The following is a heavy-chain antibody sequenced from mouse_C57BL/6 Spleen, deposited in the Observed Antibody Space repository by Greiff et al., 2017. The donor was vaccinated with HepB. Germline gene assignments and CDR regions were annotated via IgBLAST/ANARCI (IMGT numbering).Heavy chain of an antibody. D-gene: IGHD2-2*01. CDR2: IDPSDSYT. V-gene: IGHV1-69*01. CDR1: GYTFTSYW. J-gene: IGHJ3*01. CDR3: ASKASGYDGFAY. Sequence: QVQLQQPGAELVMPGASVKLSCKASGYTFTSYWMHWVKQRPGQGLEWIGEIDPSDSYTNYNQKFKGKSTLTVDKSSSTAYMQLSSLTSEDSAVYYCASKASGYDGFAYWGQGTLVTVSA.